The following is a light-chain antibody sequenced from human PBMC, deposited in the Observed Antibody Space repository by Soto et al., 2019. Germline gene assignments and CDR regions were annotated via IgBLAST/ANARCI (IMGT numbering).Light chain of an antibody. CDR2: DVS. Sequence: QSALAQPPSASGSPGQSVTISCTGTSSDVGDNYVSWYQQHLGKAPKLMIYDVSDRPSGVSNRFSGSKSGNTASLTISGLQAEDEGDYYCSSYTSTSTVKFGGGTKVTVL. V-gene: IGLV2-14*01. CDR1: SSDVGDNY. J-gene: IGLJ2*01. CDR3: SSYTSTSTVK.